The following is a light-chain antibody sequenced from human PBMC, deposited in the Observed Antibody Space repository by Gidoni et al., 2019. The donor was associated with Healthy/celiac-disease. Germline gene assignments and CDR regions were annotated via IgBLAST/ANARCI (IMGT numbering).Light chain of an antibody. CDR2: SNN. V-gene: IGLV1-44*01. J-gene: IGLJ2*01. CDR3: AAWDDSLNGVV. Sequence: QSVLPQPPSAPGTPGQRVTISCSGSSSNIRSNTVNWYQQLPGTAPKLLIYSNNQRPSGVPDRFSGSKSGTSASVAISGLQSEDEADYYCAAWDDSLNGVVFGGGTKLTVL. CDR1: SSNIRSNT.